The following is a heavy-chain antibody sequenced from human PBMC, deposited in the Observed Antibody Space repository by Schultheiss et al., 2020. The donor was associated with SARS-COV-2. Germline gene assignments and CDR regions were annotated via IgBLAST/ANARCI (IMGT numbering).Heavy chain of an antibody. CDR1: GGTFSSYA. V-gene: IGHV1-69*13. CDR3: ARGIAAGTPPTDFDY. CDR2: IIPIFGTA. Sequence: SVKVSCKASGGTFSSYAISWVRQAPGQGLEWMGWIIPIFGTANYAQKFQGRVTITADESTSTAYMELSSLRSDDTAVYYCARGIAAGTPPTDFDYWGQGTLVTVSS. J-gene: IGHJ4*02. D-gene: IGHD1-7*01.